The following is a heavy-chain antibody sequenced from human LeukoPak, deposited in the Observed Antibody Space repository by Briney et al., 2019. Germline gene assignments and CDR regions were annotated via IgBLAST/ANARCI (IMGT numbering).Heavy chain of an antibody. CDR2: ISGSGVST. D-gene: IGHD1-7*01. Sequence: GGSLSLSCAASGSPFSSYAMSGVRQAPGKGLEWVSAISGSGVSTYYADSVKGRFTISRDNSKNTLYMQMNGLRAEDTAVYYCAKKKELAGAGCFDYWGQGTLVTVSS. J-gene: IGHJ4*02. CDR1: GSPFSSYA. V-gene: IGHV3-23*01. CDR3: AKKKELAGAGCFDY.